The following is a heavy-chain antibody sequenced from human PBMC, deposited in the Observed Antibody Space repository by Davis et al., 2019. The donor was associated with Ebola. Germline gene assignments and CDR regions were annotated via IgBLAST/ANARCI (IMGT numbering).Heavy chain of an antibody. V-gene: IGHV4-34*01. CDR2: INHSGST. D-gene: IGHD3-3*01. Sequence: ESLKISCAASGFTFSSYAMSWVRQPPGKGLEWIGEINHSGSTNYNPSLKSRVTISVDTSKNQFSLKLSSVTAADTAVYYCARKKTIFGVVIYYYYYGMDVWGQGTTVTVSS. CDR3: ARKKTIFGVVIYYYYYGMDV. J-gene: IGHJ6*02. CDR1: GFTFSSYA.